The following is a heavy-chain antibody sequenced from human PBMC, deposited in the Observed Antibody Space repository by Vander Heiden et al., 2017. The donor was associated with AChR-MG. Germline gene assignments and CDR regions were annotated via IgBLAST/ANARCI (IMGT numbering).Heavy chain of an antibody. Sequence: QVQLQQWGAGLLKPSETLSLTCAVYGGSFSGYYWSWIRQPPGKGLEWIGEINHSGRTNYNPALKSRVTISVDTSKNQFSLKLRSVTAADTAVYYCARARRQLWDPFDYWGQGTLVTNSS. CDR2: INHSGRT. D-gene: IGHD5-18*01. CDR1: GGSFSGYY. J-gene: IGHJ4*02. V-gene: IGHV4-34*01. CDR3: ARARRQLWDPFDY.